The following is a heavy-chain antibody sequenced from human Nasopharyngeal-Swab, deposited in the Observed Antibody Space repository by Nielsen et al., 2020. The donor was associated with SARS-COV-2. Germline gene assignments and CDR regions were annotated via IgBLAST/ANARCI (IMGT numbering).Heavy chain of an antibody. Sequence: GGSLRLSCAASGFTFSSYAMSWVRQAPGKGLEWVSTINNRGDDTHYVDSVRGRFTVSRDNSKNPLYLQMNSLRGDDTAIYYCVKDLAYDEVSWGQGTLVTVSS. CDR2: INNRGDDT. CDR3: VKDLAYDEVS. J-gene: IGHJ5*02. D-gene: IGHD5-12*01. V-gene: IGHV3-23*01. CDR1: GFTFSSYA.